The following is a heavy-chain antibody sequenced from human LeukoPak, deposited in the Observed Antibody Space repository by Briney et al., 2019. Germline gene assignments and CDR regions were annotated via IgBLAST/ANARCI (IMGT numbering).Heavy chain of an antibody. CDR2: VSYSGTT. D-gene: IGHD2-21*02. CDR1: GGSISSYY. J-gene: IGHJ4*02. V-gene: IGHV4-59*01. Sequence: SETLSLTCTVSGGSISSYYWSWTRQPPGKGLEWIGYVSYSGTTNYNPSLKSRVTISVDTSKNQFSLKLSSVTAADTAVYYCARTSCGGDCYSGFDYWGQGTLVTVSS. CDR3: ARTSCGGDCYSGFDY.